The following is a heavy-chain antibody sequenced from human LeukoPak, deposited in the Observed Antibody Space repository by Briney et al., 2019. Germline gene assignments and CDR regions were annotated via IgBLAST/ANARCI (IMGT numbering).Heavy chain of an antibody. CDR1: GFTFSSYG. D-gene: IGHD1-14*01. J-gene: IGHJ6*02. CDR2: IWYDGSNK. CDR3: AREGINYGMDV. V-gene: IGHV3-33*01. Sequence: PGRSLRLSCAASGFTFSSYGMHWVRQAPGKGLEWVAVIWYDGSNKYYADSVKGRFTISRDNSKNTLYLQMNSLRAEDTAVYYCAREGINYGMDVWGQGTTVTVSS.